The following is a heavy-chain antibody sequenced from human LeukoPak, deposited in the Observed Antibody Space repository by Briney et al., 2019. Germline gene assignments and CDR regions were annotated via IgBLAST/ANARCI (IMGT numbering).Heavy chain of an antibody. V-gene: IGHV3-21*01. J-gene: IGHJ5*02. CDR2: ISTSSSYI. CDR1: GFTLITYS. Sequence: PGGSLRLSCAASGFTLITYSMNWVRQAPGKGLEWVSFISTSSSYIHYADSVKGRFTISRDNAKNSLFLQMNSLRAEDTAVYYCARDGCSSTSCRFYNWFDPWGQGTLVTVSS. CDR3: ARDGCSSTSCRFYNWFDP. D-gene: IGHD2-2*01.